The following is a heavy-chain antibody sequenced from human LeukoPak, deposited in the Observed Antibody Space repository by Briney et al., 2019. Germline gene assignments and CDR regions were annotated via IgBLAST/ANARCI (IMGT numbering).Heavy chain of an antibody. V-gene: IGHV3-23*01. J-gene: IGHJ4*02. CDR1: GFTFSSFA. Sequence: HPGGSLRLSCAASGFTFSSFAMSWVRQAPGKGLEWVSAISGSGGSKYYADSVKGRFTISRDNSKNTLSLQMNSLRAEDTAIYYCAKASNTWNYFDYWGQGTLVTVSS. D-gene: IGHD1-1*01. CDR3: AKASNTWNYFDY. CDR2: ISGSGGSK.